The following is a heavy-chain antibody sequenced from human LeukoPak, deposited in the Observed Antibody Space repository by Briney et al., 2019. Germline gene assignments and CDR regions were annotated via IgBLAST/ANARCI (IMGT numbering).Heavy chain of an antibody. CDR2: ISSSSSLI. V-gene: IGHV3-21*05. Sequence: PGGSLRLSCAASGFTFVSYNMNWVRQAPGKGLEWVAYISSSSSLIYYAGSVKGRFTISRDNAKNTLYLQMNSLRAEDTAVYYCARSSKFYYYMDVWGKGTTVTISS. CDR1: GFTFVSYN. J-gene: IGHJ6*03. CDR3: ARSSKFYYYMDV. D-gene: IGHD3-10*01.